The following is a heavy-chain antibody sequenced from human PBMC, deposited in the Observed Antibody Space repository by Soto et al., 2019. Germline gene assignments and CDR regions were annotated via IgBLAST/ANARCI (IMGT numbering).Heavy chain of an antibody. Sequence: PSETLSLTCTVSGGSISSYYLSWIRQPPGKGLEWIGYIYYSGSTNYNPSLKSRVTISVDTSKNQFSLKLSSVTAADTAVYYCASPFMGAHDTANVARDYWGQGTLVTVSS. CDR3: ASPFMGAHDTANVARDY. CDR2: IYYSGST. J-gene: IGHJ4*02. CDR1: GGSISSYY. D-gene: IGHD1-26*01. V-gene: IGHV4-59*08.